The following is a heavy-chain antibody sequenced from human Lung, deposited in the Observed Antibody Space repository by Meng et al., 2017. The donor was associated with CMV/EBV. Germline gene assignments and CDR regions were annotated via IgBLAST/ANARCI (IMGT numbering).Heavy chain of an antibody. CDR2: FWYDGSEK. CDR1: GFIFSSYG. J-gene: IGHJ4*01. D-gene: IGHD1-26*01. CDR3: AKGAGSVGSIHFDY. V-gene: IGHV3-33*06. Sequence: SCAASGFIFSSYGMHWVRQAPGKGLEWVAVFWYDGSEKYYADSVKGRFIISRDNSRNKLYLQMSSLRAEETAVYYCAKGAGSVGSIHFDYWGQGTXVTVSS.